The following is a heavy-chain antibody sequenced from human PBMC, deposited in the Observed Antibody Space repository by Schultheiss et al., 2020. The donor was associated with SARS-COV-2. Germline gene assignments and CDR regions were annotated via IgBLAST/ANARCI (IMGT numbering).Heavy chain of an antibody. Sequence: GGSLRLSCAASGFTFSSYEMNWVRQAPGKGLEWVSYISSSGSTIYYADSVKARFTISRDNAKNSLYLQMNSLRAEDTAVYYCARDRGLLGFDYWGQGTLVTVSS. CDR2: ISSSGSTI. CDR1: GFTFSSYE. V-gene: IGHV3-48*03. D-gene: IGHD4-17*01. J-gene: IGHJ4*02. CDR3: ARDRGLLGFDY.